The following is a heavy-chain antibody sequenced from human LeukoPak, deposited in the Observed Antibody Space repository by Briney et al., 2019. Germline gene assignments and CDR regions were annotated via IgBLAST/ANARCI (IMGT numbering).Heavy chain of an antibody. J-gene: IGHJ4*02. Sequence: SETLSLTCTVSVGSISSGGYYWSWIRQHPGKGLEWIGYIYYSGSTYYNPSLKSRVTISVDTSKNQFSLKLSSVTAADTAVYYCAGGRDGYDDYWGQGTLVTVSS. V-gene: IGHV4-31*03. CDR3: AGGRDGYDDY. CDR2: IYYSGST. D-gene: IGHD5-12*01. CDR1: VGSISSGGYY.